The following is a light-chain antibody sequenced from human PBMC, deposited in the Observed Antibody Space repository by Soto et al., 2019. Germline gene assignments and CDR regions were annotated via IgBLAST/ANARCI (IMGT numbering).Light chain of an antibody. J-gene: IGKJ5*01. Sequence: IVMTQSPLSLPVTPGEPASISCRSPQSLLHSNGYNYLDWYLQKPGQSPQLLIYLGSNRASGVPDRFSASGSGTDFTLKISKVEAEDVGVYYCMQALQTPITFGQGTRLEIK. CDR3: MQALQTPIT. CDR1: QSLLHSNGYNY. V-gene: IGKV2-28*01. CDR2: LGS.